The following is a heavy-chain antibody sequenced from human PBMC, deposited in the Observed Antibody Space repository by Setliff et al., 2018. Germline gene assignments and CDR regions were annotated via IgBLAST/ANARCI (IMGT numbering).Heavy chain of an antibody. Sequence: SETLSLTCTVSGGSINSLGYSWSWIRQPLGKGLVWIGYIYHTGSTYYNPSLKSRVTISVDMSKNHFSLKLSSVSAADTAMYYCARSYSYGYPDYWGQGTLVTVSS. D-gene: IGHD5-18*01. J-gene: IGHJ4*02. CDR1: GGSINSLGYS. CDR3: ARSYSYGYPDY. CDR2: IYHTGST. V-gene: IGHV4-30-2*01.